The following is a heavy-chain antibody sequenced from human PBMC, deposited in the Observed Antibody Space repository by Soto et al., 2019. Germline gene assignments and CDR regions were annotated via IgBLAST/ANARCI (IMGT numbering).Heavy chain of an antibody. V-gene: IGHV4-34*01. CDR3: ARIGSGWSRLFDY. J-gene: IGHJ4*02. D-gene: IGHD6-19*01. CDR2: IDHSGIT. Sequence: SETLSLTCAVYGGSFSGYYCSWIRQPPGKGLEWIGEIDHSGITNYNPSLKSRLTISVDTSENQFSLKLSSVTAADTAVYYCARIGSGWSRLFDYWGQGNLVTVSS. CDR1: GGSFSGYY.